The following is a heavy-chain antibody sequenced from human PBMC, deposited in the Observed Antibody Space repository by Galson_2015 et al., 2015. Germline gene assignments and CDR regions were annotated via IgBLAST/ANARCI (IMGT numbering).Heavy chain of an antibody. Sequence: SLRLSCAVSGFTFSNFALHWLRQAPGKGLEWVAVISADGSETNYADSVKGRFTISRDNSKNTQYLQMNRLRAEDTAVYYCYKRTFWRSSSCRTGPACDLWGQGTMVTVSS. CDR3: YKRTFWRSSSCRTGPACDL. CDR2: ISADGSET. J-gene: IGHJ3*01. V-gene: IGHV3-30*01. D-gene: IGHD3-16*01. CDR1: GFTFSNFA.